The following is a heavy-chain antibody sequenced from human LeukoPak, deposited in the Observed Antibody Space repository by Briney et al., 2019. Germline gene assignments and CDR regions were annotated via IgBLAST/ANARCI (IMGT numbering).Heavy chain of an antibody. CDR1: GFTFSSYG. CDR2: IWYDGSNK. CDR3: ARNWFQLVPPH. V-gene: IGHV3-33*01. J-gene: IGHJ4*02. D-gene: IGHD1-1*01. Sequence: PGGSLRLSCAASGFTFSSYGMHWVRQAPGKGLEWVAVIWYDGSNKYYADSVKGRFTISRDNSKNTLSLQTNSLRAEDTAMYYCARNWFQLVPPHWGQGTLVTVSS.